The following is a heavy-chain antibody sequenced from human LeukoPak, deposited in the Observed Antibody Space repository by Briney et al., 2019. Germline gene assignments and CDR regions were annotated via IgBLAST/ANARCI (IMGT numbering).Heavy chain of an antibody. CDR2: IGTAGDT. D-gene: IGHD3-10*01. Sequence: PVGSLRLSCAASGFTFSSYDMHWVRQATGKGLEWVSAIGTAGDTYYPGSVKGRFTISRENAKNSLYLQMNSLRAGDTAVYYCARGSGGLGGSGSYYPFDYWGQGTLVTVSS. J-gene: IGHJ4*02. CDR3: ARGSGGLGGSGSYYPFDY. V-gene: IGHV3-13*01. CDR1: GFTFSSYD.